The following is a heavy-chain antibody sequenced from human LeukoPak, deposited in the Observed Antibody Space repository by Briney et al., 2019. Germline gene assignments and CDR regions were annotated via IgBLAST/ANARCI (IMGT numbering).Heavy chain of an antibody. CDR1: GFPLSSYS. CDR3: ARASAVAGTREY. Sequence: GGSLRLSCAASGFPLSSYSINWVRQAPGKGLEWVANIKEDGSDKYYVDSVKGRFTISRDNAKNSLYLQMNSLRAEDTAVYYCARASAVAGTREYWGQGTLVTVSS. V-gene: IGHV3-7*01. D-gene: IGHD6-19*01. CDR2: IKEDGSDK. J-gene: IGHJ4*02.